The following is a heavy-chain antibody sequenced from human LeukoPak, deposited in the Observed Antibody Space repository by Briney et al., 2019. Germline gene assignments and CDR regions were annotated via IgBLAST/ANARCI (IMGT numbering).Heavy chain of an antibody. CDR3: ARESRGEPGSFDY. V-gene: IGHV3-64*01. CDR2: ISRDGGST. J-gene: IGHJ4*02. D-gene: IGHD3-10*01. Sequence: GGSLRLSCAVSGFTFSTYAMHWVRQAPGEGLEYVSGISRDGGSTYYANSVKGRFTISRDNSKNTLYLQMGSLRGEDMAVYYCARESRGEPGSFDYWGQGTLVTVSS. CDR1: GFTFSTYA.